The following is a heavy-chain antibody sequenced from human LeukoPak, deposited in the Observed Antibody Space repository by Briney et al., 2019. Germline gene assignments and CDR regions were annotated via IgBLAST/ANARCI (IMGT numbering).Heavy chain of an antibody. CDR3: AKDPYSSSWYWFDP. Sequence: GGSLRLSCAASGFTVSSNYMSWVRQAPGKGLEWVSAISGSGGSTYYADSVKGRFTISRDNSKNTLYLQMNSLRAEDTAVYYCAKDPYSSSWYWFDPWGQGTLVTVSS. J-gene: IGHJ5*02. CDR1: GFTVSSNY. V-gene: IGHV3-23*01. D-gene: IGHD6-13*01. CDR2: ISGSGGST.